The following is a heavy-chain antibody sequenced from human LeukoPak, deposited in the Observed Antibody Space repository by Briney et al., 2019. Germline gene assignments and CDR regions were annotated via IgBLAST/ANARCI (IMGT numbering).Heavy chain of an antibody. CDR2: AYGGGSDK. CDR3: ATSIVPGDY. Sequence: GGSLRLSCAASGFTFSRYGMHWVRQAPGKGLEWVAVAYGGGSDKYYADSVKGRFTISKDISQNTLYVQMNSLRAEDTAVYYCATSIVPGDYWGQGTLVTVSS. D-gene: IGHD2-8*01. V-gene: IGHV3-33*03. J-gene: IGHJ4*02. CDR1: GFTFSRYG.